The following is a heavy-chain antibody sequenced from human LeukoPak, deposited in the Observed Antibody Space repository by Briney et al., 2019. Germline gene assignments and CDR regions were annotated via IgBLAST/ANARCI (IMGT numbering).Heavy chain of an antibody. Sequence: SVKVSCKASGYTFTSYGISWVRQAPGQGLEWMGGIIPIFGTANYAQKFQGRVTITTDESTSTAYMELSSLRSEDTAVYYCARMSGYCSSTSCYRGDYWGQGTLVTVSS. CDR1: GYTFTSYG. CDR2: IIPIFGTA. J-gene: IGHJ4*02. D-gene: IGHD2-2*02. CDR3: ARMSGYCSSTSCYRGDY. V-gene: IGHV1-69*05.